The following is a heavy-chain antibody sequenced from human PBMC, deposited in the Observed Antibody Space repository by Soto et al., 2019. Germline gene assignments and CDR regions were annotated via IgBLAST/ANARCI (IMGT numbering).Heavy chain of an antibody. D-gene: IGHD2-2*02. CDR1: GYSCTSYW. CDR2: IYPGDSDT. CDR3: ARPHTGYYYGMDV. J-gene: IGHJ6*02. Sequence: PXEFVKISCKGSGYSCTSYWIGWVRQMPGKGLEWMGIIYPGDSDTRYSPSFQGQVTISADKSISTAYLQWSSLKASDTAMYYCARPHTGYYYGMDVWGQGTTVTVSS. V-gene: IGHV5-51*01.